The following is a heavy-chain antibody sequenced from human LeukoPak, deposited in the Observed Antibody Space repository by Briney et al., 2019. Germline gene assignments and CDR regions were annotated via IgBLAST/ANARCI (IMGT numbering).Heavy chain of an antibody. Sequence: GGSLRLSCAASGFTFSSYAMSWVRQAPGKGLEWVSAISGSGGSTYYADSVKGRFTISRDNSKNTLYLQMNSLRAEDTAIYFCAKDWVASAGAGGHYFDYWGQGTLVTVSS. CDR3: AKDWVASAGAGGHYFDY. D-gene: IGHD6-13*01. V-gene: IGHV3-23*01. CDR1: GFTFSSYA. CDR2: ISGSGGST. J-gene: IGHJ4*02.